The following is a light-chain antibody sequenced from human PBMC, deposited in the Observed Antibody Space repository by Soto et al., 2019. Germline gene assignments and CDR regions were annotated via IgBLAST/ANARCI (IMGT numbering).Light chain of an antibody. J-gene: IGKJ4*01. CDR2: DAS. CDR1: QSVSSS. V-gene: IGKV3-11*01. CDR3: QQRSNWPLLT. Sequence: EIVLTQSPATLSLSPGERATLSCRASQSVSSSLAWYQQKPGQAPRLLIYDASNRATGMPARFSGSGSGTDFTLTISSLEPEDFAVYYCQQRSNWPLLTFGGGTKVEIK.